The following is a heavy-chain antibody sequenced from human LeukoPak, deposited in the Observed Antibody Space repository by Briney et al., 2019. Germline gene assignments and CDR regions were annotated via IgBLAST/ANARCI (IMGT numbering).Heavy chain of an antibody. Sequence: GGSLRLSCAASGFTFNSYIMTWVRQAPGKGLVWVSRINSDGSTTRYADSVKGRFTISRDNAKNTMYLQMNSLRAEDTAVYYCARENFYGMDVWGQGTTVTVSS. CDR1: GFTFNSYI. CDR2: INSDGSTT. V-gene: IGHV3-74*01. J-gene: IGHJ6*02. CDR3: ARENFYGMDV.